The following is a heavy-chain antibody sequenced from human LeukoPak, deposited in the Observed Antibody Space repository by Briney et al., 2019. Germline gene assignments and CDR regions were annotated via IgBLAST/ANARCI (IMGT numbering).Heavy chain of an antibody. CDR2: ISYDGSNK. CDR1: GFTFSSYA. Sequence: GGSLRLSCAASGFTFSSYAMHWVRQAPGKGLEWVAVISYDGSNKYYADSVKGRFTISRDNSKNTLYLQMNSLRAEDTAVYYCARDRYYYDSSGYLDYWGQGTLVTVSS. V-gene: IGHV3-30-3*01. J-gene: IGHJ4*02. D-gene: IGHD3-22*01. CDR3: ARDRYYYDSSGYLDY.